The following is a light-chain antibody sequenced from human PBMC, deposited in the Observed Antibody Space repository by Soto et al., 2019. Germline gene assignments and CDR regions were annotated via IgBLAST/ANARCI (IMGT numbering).Light chain of an antibody. CDR1: QSVNSH. CDR3: QQYDIWPLT. V-gene: IGKV3D-15*01. Sequence: EIVLTQSPATLSLCPGESATLSCRTSQSVNSHLAWFQQKPGQAPRLLMYGASTRATGMPDRFSGSGSGTEFTLIISSLQSVDFAVYYCQQYDIWPLTFGGGTKVDIK. J-gene: IGKJ4*01. CDR2: GAS.